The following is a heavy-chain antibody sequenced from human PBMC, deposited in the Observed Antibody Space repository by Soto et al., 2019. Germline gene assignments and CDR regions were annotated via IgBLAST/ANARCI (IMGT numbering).Heavy chain of an antibody. D-gene: IGHD5-18*01. J-gene: IGHJ6*02. CDR2: ISGSGGST. CDR1: GFTFSSYA. CDR3: AKTGLSYGLYYYQGLDV. Sequence: EVQLLESGGGLVQPGGSLRLSCAASGFTFSSYAMSWVRQAPGKRLEWVSAISGSGGSTYYADSVKGRFTISRDNSKNTLYLQMNSLRAEDTAVYYCAKTGLSYGLYYYQGLDVWGQGTTVTVSS. V-gene: IGHV3-23*01.